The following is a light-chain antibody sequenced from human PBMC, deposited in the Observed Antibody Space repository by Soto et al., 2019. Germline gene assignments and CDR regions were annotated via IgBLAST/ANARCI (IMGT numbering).Light chain of an antibody. CDR2: DAS. V-gene: IGKV3-20*01. J-gene: IGKJ1*01. CDR1: QSVSSY. CDR3: HQYGDSLWT. Sequence: DIVLTQSPATLSLSPVERATLSCRASQSVSSYLAWYQQKPGQAPRLLIYDASNRATGIPDRFSGSGSGTDFTLTISRLEPEDFAVYYCHQYGDSLWTFGQGTKVDIK.